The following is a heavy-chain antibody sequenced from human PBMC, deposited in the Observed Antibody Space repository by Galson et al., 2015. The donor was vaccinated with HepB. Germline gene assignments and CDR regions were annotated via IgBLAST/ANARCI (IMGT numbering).Heavy chain of an antibody. D-gene: IGHD2-21*02. Sequence: SVKVSCKASGYTFTSYGISWVRQAPGQGLEWMGWISAYNGNTNYAQKLQGRVTMTTDTSTSTAYMELRSLRSDDTAVYYCARGEGCGGDCYHYYYYGMDVWGQGTTVTVSS. V-gene: IGHV1-18*04. CDR3: ARGEGCGGDCYHYYYYGMDV. CDR1: GYTFTSYG. CDR2: ISAYNGNT. J-gene: IGHJ6*02.